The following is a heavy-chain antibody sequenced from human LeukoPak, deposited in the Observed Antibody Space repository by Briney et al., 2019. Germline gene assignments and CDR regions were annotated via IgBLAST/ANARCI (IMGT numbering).Heavy chain of an antibody. CDR2: INHSGST. J-gene: IGHJ4*02. D-gene: IGHD5-18*01. CDR1: GGSFSGYY. Sequence: SETLSLTCAVYGGSFSGYYWSWIRQPPGKGLEWIGEINHSGSTNYNPSLKSRVTISVDTSKNQFSLKLSSVTAADTAVYYCASSRQLLFDYWGQGTLVTVSS. CDR3: ASSRQLLFDY. V-gene: IGHV4-34*01.